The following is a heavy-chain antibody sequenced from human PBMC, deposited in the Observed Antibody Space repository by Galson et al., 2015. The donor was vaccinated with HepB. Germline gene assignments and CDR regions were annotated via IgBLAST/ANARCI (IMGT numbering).Heavy chain of an antibody. CDR2: IIPTFDTP. Sequence: SVKVSCKASGGSFNTYAINWLRQAPGQGLEWMGGIIPTFDTPIYAQRFQDRVTITADKSTNTAYMELSSLTSDDTALYYCARDRTHYYDTSGYSGAFEIWGQGTMVTVSS. D-gene: IGHD3-22*01. CDR3: ARDRTHYYDTSGYSGAFEI. V-gene: IGHV1-69*06. CDR1: GGSFNTYA. J-gene: IGHJ3*02.